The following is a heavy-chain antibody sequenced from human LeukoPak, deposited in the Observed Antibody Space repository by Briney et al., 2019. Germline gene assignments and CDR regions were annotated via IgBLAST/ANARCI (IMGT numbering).Heavy chain of an antibody. J-gene: IGHJ4*02. Sequence: GESLKISCRGSGYRFTSYWIGWVRQMPGKGLEWMGIIYPADSETRYSPSFQGQVTISADKSISTAYLQWSSLKASDTATYYCARLAGLWFGDFWGQGTLVTVSS. CDR2: IYPADSET. CDR1: GYRFTSYW. D-gene: IGHD3-10*01. CDR3: ARLAGLWFGDF. V-gene: IGHV5-51*01.